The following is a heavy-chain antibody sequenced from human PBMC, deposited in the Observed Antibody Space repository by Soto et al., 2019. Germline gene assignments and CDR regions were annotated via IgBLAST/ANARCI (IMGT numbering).Heavy chain of an antibody. V-gene: IGHV1-18*01. CDR3: GRGGWCKSGSYYSY. Sequence: QVQLVQSGAEVKKPGASVKVSCKASGYTFTSYGISWVRQAPGQGLEWMGWISAYNGNTNYAQKLQGRVTMTTDPSTRTAYMGLRSMSSDDRAVYYGGRGGWCKSGSYYSYWGQGTLVTVSS. J-gene: IGHJ4*02. CDR2: ISAYNGNT. CDR1: GYTFTSYG. D-gene: IGHD1-26*01.